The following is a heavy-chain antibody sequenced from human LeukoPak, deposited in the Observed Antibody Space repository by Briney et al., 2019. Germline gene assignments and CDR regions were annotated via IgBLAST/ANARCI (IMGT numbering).Heavy chain of an antibody. J-gene: IGHJ4*02. CDR2: INSDGSSR. D-gene: IGHD5-18*01. CDR1: GFIFSSFW. Sequence: GGSLRLSCAASGFIFSSFWMHWVRQAPGKGLVWVSRINSDGSSRIYADSVKGRFTISRDNAKNTLYLQMNSLRAEDTAVYFCARGGSTYSSYWGQGALVTVSS. CDR3: ARGGSTYSSY. V-gene: IGHV3-74*01.